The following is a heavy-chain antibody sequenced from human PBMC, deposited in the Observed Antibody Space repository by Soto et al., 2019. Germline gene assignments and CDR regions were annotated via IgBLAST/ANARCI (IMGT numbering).Heavy chain of an antibody. CDR1: GFTFSSYA. CDR3: AKDLIDWLLVDY. Sequence: GGSLRLSCAASGFTFSSYAMSWVRQAPGKGLEWVSAISGSGGSTYYADSVKGRFTISRDNSKNTLYLQMNSLRAEDTAVYYSAKDLIDWLLVDYWGQGTLVTVSS. D-gene: IGHD3-9*01. CDR2: ISGSGGST. V-gene: IGHV3-23*01. J-gene: IGHJ4*02.